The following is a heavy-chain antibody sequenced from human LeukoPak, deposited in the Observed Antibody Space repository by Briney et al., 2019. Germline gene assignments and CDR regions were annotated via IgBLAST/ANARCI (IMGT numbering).Heavy chain of an antibody. V-gene: IGHV3-21*04. CDR1: GFTFSSYS. J-gene: IGHJ3*02. Sequence: PGGSLRLSCAASGFTFSSYSMNWVRQAPGKGLEWVSSISSSSSYIYYADSVKGRFTISRDDSKNTLYLQMNSLRAEDTAVYYCAKGEVGATLPLFAFDIWGQGTMVTVSS. CDR3: AKGEVGATLPLFAFDI. D-gene: IGHD1-26*01. CDR2: ISSSSSYI.